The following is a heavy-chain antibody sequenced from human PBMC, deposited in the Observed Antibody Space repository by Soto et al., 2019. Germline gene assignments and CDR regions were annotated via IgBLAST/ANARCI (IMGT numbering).Heavy chain of an antibody. CDR1: VFTFSNYA. Sequence: PGWSLRLSCAASVFTFSNYAMCLVLHSPGTGLEWVSSISGAGGNTYYADSVKGRFTISRDNSKNALYLQMDSLRAEDTAVYYCAKDLFTMVPRADVWGQGTTVTVS. CDR3: AKDLFTMVPRADV. V-gene: IGHV3-23*01. D-gene: IGHD2-8*01. J-gene: IGHJ6*02. CDR2: ISGAGGNT.